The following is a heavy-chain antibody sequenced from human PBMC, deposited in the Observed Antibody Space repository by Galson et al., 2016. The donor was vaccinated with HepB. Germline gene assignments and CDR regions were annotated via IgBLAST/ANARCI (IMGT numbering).Heavy chain of an antibody. D-gene: IGHD3-10*01. CDR3: ARHLRVGSGSHRDVFDI. V-gene: IGHV3-23*01. CDR2: INPSGWSS. J-gene: IGHJ3*02. CDR1: GFTFSTYD. Sequence: SLRLSCAASGFTFSTYDMHWVRQAPGKGLEWVSSINPSGWSSHNADSVKGRFTTSRDNSKFTLYLQMSSLRAEETAVYYCARHLRVGSGSHRDVFDIWGQGTMVSVSS.